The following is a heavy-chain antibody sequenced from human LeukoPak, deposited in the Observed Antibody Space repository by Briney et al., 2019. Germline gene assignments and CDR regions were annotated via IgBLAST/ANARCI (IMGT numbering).Heavy chain of an antibody. J-gene: IGHJ6*04. CDR1: GFTFSSYG. D-gene: IGHD2-15*01. CDR3: EKDSVCSGGSCYSNYYGMDV. CDR2: ISYDGSNK. Sequence: PGGSLRLSCAASGFTFSSYGMHWVRQAPGKGLEWVAVISYDGSNKYYADSLKGRFTISRDNSKNTLYLQMNRLRAEDTAVYYCEKDSVCSGGSCYSNYYGMDVWGKGTTVTVSS. V-gene: IGHV3-30*18.